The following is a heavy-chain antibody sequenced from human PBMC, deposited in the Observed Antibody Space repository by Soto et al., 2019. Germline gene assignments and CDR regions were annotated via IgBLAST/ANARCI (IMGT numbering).Heavy chain of an antibody. CDR2: ISYDGSNK. J-gene: IGHJ4*02. V-gene: IGHV3-30*18. D-gene: IGHD3-22*01. CDR3: AKDHSHSSGYLGDY. CDR1: GVTFSSYG. Sequence: QVQLVESGGGVVQPGRSLRLSCAASGVTFSSYGMHWVRQAPGKGLEWGAVISYDGSNKYYADSVKGRFTISRDNSKNTLFLQMNSLRAEDTAVYYCAKDHSHSSGYLGDYWGQGTLVTVSS.